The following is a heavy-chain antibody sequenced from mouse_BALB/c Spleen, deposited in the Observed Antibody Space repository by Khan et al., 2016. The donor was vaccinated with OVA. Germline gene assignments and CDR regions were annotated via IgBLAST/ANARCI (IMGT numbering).Heavy chain of an antibody. CDR1: GFTFSNSW. CDR2: IRLKSDDYVT. V-gene: IGHV6-6*02. Sequence: EVKLEVSGGGLVQPGGSMKLSCVASGFTFSNSWMNWVRQSPEKGLERVAEIRLKSDDYVTHYEVSGQGRFTISRDAFKSSVYMQMNHLRDEDAAIYYCRIVIWGQGTTLTVSS. J-gene: IGHJ2*01. D-gene: IGHD2-12*01. CDR3: RIVI.